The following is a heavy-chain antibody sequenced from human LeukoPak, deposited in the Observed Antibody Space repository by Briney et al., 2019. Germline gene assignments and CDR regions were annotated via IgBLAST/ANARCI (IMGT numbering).Heavy chain of an antibody. D-gene: IGHD6-13*01. CDR2: ISGSGGST. V-gene: IGHV3-23*01. J-gene: IGHJ4*02. CDR3: AKDTYVRIAAGINFDY. Sequence: PGGSLRLSCAASGFTFSSYAMSWVRQAPGKGLEWVSAISGSGGSTYYADSVKGRFTISRDNSKNTLYLQMNSLRAEDTAVYYCAKDTYVRIAAGINFDYWGQGTLVTVSS. CDR1: GFTFSSYA.